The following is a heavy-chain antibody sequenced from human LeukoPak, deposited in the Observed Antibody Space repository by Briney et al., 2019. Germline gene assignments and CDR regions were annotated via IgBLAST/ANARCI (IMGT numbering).Heavy chain of an antibody. J-gene: IGHJ4*02. CDR1: GFAFSSYA. CDR3: GKDSRTGGPRAFDS. D-gene: IGHD2-8*02. V-gene: IGHV3-23*01. CDR2: ITYSGSSS. Sequence: GGSLRLSCAASGFAFSSYAMTWVRQAPGKGLEWVSTITYSGSSSYYADSVKGRFTISRDNSRNTLYLQMGSLRAEDTAIYYCGKDSRTGGPRAFDSWGQGTLVTVSS.